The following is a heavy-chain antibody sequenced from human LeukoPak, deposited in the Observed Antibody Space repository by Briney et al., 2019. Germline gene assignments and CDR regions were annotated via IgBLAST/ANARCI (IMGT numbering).Heavy chain of an antibody. CDR2: INSDGSST. Sequence: GGSLRLSCAASGFTFSSYWMHWVRQAPGKGLVWVSRINSDGSSTSYADSVKGRFTISRDNAKNTLYLQMNSLRAEDTAVYYCAKVGSIRFLEWLFPNSYFDYWGQGTLVTVSS. D-gene: IGHD3-3*01. J-gene: IGHJ4*02. V-gene: IGHV3-74*01. CDR3: AKVGSIRFLEWLFPNSYFDY. CDR1: GFTFSSYW.